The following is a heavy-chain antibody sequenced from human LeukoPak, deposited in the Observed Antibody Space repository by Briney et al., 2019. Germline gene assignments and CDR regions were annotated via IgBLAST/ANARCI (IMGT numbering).Heavy chain of an antibody. D-gene: IGHD2-8*02. CDR3: ARWGNSPVAYGWFDP. V-gene: IGHV4-34*01. Sequence: SETLSLTCAVYGGSFSGYYWSWIRQPPGKGLEWIGEINHSGSTNYNPSLKSRVTISVDTSKNQFSLKLSSVAAADTAVYYCARWGNSPVAYGWFDPGGQGTLVTVPS. J-gene: IGHJ5*02. CDR1: GGSFSGYY. CDR2: INHSGST.